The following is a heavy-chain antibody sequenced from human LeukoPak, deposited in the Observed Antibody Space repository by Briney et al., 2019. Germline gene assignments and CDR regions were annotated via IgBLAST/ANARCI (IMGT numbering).Heavy chain of an antibody. CDR2: MSYDGSNK. J-gene: IGHJ4*02. CDR3: AKDGGIAVAGTLDC. D-gene: IGHD6-19*01. Sequence: GGSLRLSCAASGFTFSSYAMHWVRQAPGKGLEWVAVMSYDGSNKYYADSVKGRFTISRDNSKNTLYLQMNSLRAEDTALYYCAKDGGIAVAGTLDCWGQGTLVTVSS. V-gene: IGHV3-30-3*01. CDR1: GFTFSSYA.